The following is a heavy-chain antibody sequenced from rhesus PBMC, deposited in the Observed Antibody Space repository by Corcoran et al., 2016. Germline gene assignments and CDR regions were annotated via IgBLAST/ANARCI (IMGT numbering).Heavy chain of an antibody. Sequence: QVQLVQSGAEVKKPGSSVKVSCKASGYTFTDYYIPWVRQAPRQGLEWMGWINPYSGNTKYAQKFQGRVTVTRDTSTSTADMELSSLRSEDTAVYYCTRSAGRDWYFDLWGPGTPITISS. J-gene: IGHJ2*01. CDR2: INPYSGNT. D-gene: IGHD1-44*01. CDR3: TRSAGRDWYFDL. V-gene: IGHV1S2*01. CDR1: GYTFTDYY.